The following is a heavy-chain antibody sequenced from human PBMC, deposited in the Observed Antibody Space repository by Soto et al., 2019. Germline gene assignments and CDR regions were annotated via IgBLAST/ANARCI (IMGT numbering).Heavy chain of an antibody. D-gene: IGHD6-6*01. Sequence: GGSLRLSCAASGFTFSSYGMHWVRQAPGKGLEWVAVISYDGSNKYYADSVKGRFTISRDNSKDTLYLQMNSLRAEDTAVYYCAKFPRRIFTYSSSSIDYWGQGTLVTVSS. V-gene: IGHV3-30*18. CDR2: ISYDGSNK. J-gene: IGHJ4*02. CDR3: AKFPRRIFTYSSSSIDY. CDR1: GFTFSSYG.